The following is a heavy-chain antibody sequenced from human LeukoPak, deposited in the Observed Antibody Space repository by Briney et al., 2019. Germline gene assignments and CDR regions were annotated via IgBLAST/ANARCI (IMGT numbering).Heavy chain of an antibody. J-gene: IGHJ4*02. CDR1: GGSISSGSYY. CDR2: LYSSGST. V-gene: IGHV4-61*02. D-gene: IGHD3-22*01. CDR3: ATEGGPDYYDRSGYYGVDY. Sequence: PSETLSLTCTVSGGSISSGSYYWTWIRQPAGKGLEWIGRLYSSGSTNYNPSHKSRVSISVDTSKNQFSLKLSSVTAADTAVYYCATEGGPDYYDRSGYYGVDYWGQGTLVTVSS.